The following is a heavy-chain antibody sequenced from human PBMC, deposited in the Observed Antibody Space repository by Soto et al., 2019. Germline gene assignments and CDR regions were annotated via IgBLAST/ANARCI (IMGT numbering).Heavy chain of an antibody. CDR1: GFTFSSYA. V-gene: IGHV3-23*01. CDR2: ISGSGGST. CDR3: AKDYYYDSKGYFDY. J-gene: IGHJ4*02. Sequence: PGGSLRLSCAASGFTFSSYAMSWVRQATGKGLEWVSAISGSGGSTYYADSVKGRFTISRDNSKNTLYLQMNSLRAEDTAVYYCAKDYYYDSKGYFDYWAQGTLVTVSS. D-gene: IGHD3-22*01.